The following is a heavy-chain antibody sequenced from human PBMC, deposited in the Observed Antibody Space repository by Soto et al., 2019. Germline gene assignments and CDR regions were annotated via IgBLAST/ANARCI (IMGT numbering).Heavy chain of an antibody. J-gene: IGHJ6*02. Sequence: TLFLTCTLSGGSILSRAYYWGWIRQHPGKGLEWIGYIYYSGSTYYNPSLKSRVTISVDTSKNQLSLKLRSVTVADKAVYYCARDKGFVVVPDPRAVGYYGMEALGQATTV. D-gene: IGHD2-15*01. V-gene: IGHV4-31*03. CDR1: GGSILSRAYY. CDR3: ARDKGFVVVPDPRAVGYYGMEA. CDR2: IYYSGST.